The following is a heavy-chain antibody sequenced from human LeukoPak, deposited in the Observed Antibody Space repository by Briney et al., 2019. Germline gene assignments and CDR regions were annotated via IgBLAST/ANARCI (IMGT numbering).Heavy chain of an antibody. CDR3: ARDGNESGSGTFYSIGMDV. Sequence: GASVKVPCKASGYIFSSHGISWVRQAPGEGLEWMGWITTYKGNMAYAPKFQGRVTMTTDTSTSTAYMELRSLRSDDTAVYYCARDGNESGSGTFYSIGMDVWGHGTTVIVSS. CDR1: GYIFSSHG. CDR2: ITTYKGNM. J-gene: IGHJ6*02. D-gene: IGHD3-10*01. V-gene: IGHV1-18*01.